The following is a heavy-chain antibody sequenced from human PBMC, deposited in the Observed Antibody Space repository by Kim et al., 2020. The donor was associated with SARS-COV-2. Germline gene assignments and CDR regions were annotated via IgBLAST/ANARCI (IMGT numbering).Heavy chain of an antibody. CDR3: ARVLPEGQCSSTRCTHYYGMDV. D-gene: IGHD2-2*01. Sequence: ASVKVSCKASGHTFINDGISWVRQAPGEGLEWMGWISTYKGNTNYAQKFQGRVTLTIDTSTSTAYIELRGLRSDDTAVYYCARVLPEGQCSSTRCTHYYGMDVWGQGTSVTVSS. J-gene: IGHJ6*02. V-gene: IGHV1-18*01. CDR1: GHTFINDG. CDR2: ISTYKGNT.